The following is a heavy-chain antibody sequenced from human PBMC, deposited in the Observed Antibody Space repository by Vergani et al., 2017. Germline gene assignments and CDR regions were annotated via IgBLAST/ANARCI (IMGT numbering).Heavy chain of an antibody. D-gene: IGHD4-11*01. CDR2: IKRDGSEK. V-gene: IGHV3-7*01. CDR1: GFTFSDSW. Sequence: EVKLVESGGGLVQPGGSLRLSCAASGFTFSDSWMSWVRQSPGKGLEWVANIKRDGSEKNYLDSVKGRFTISRDNAKNVLYLQMNSLRVEDTAVYYCWKASNSRPNQDYWGQGTLVTVSS. J-gene: IGHJ4*02. CDR3: WKASNSRPNQDY.